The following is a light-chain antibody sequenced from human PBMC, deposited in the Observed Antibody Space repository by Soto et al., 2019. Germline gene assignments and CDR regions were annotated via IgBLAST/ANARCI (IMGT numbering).Light chain of an antibody. V-gene: IGLV1-44*01. CDR1: SSNIGSNT. Sequence: QSVLSQPPSASGTPGQRVTISCSGSSSNIGSNTVSWYQQLPGTATKLVIYSNDQRPSGVPDRFSGSKSGTSVSLAISGLQSEDEADYYCAAWDDSLNGQVFGTGTKVTVL. CDR3: AAWDDSLNGQV. J-gene: IGLJ1*01. CDR2: SND.